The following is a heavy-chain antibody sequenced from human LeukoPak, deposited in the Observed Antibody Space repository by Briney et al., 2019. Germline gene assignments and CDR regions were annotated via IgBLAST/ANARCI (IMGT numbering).Heavy chain of an antibody. CDR1: GYSFTNYD. D-gene: IGHD4-23*01. Sequence: ASVRVSCKASGYSFTNYDLNWVRQAPGQGLEWMGIINPSGGSTGYAQKFQGRVTMTRDMSTSTDYMELSSLRSEDTAVYYCARDNSVEDTAWWFDPWGQGTLVTVSS. CDR2: INPSGGST. CDR3: ARDNSVEDTAWWFDP. V-gene: IGHV1-46*01. J-gene: IGHJ5*02.